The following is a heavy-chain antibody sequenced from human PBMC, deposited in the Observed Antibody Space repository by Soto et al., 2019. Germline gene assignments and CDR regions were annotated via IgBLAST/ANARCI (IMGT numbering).Heavy chain of an antibody. CDR3: ATLAPWGDHVFAVA. V-gene: IGHV4-34*01. D-gene: IGHD6-19*01. J-gene: IGHJ5*02. CDR1: GGSFSVHY. Sequence: SETLSLTCAFYGGSFSVHYWSWIRQPPGKGLEWIAEINHSGHTNYNPSLKSRVTISADTSKNQLSLNLKSTTAADTAVYYCATLAPWGDHVFAVAWGQGTLVTVSS. CDR2: INHSGHT.